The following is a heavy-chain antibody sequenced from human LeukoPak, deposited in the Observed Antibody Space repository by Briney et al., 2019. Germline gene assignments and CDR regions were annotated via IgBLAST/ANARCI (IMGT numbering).Heavy chain of an antibody. D-gene: IGHD2-15*01. J-gene: IGHJ4*02. CDR1: GFTFSSYA. Sequence: PGGSLRLSCAASGFTFSSYAMSWVRQAPGKGLEWVSVIYSGGSTYYADSVKGRFTISRDNSKNTLYLQMNSLRAEDTAVYYCARGERGDIVVVVFDYWGQGTLVTVSS. CDR3: ARGERGDIVVVVFDY. V-gene: IGHV3-66*01. CDR2: IYSGGST.